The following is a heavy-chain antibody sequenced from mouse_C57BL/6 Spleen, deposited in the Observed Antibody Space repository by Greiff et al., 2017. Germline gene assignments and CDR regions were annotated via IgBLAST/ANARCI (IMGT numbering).Heavy chain of an antibody. CDR1: GYTFTSYW. V-gene: IGHV1-64*01. Sequence: QVQLQQPGAELVKPGASVKLSCKASGYTFTSYWMHWVKQRPGQGLEWIGMIHPNSGSTNYNEKFKSKATLTVDKSSSTAYMQLRSLTSEDSAVYYCAREDYYGSSWGFAYWGQGTLVTVSA. CDR2: IHPNSGST. CDR3: AREDYYGSSWGFAY. J-gene: IGHJ3*01. D-gene: IGHD1-1*01.